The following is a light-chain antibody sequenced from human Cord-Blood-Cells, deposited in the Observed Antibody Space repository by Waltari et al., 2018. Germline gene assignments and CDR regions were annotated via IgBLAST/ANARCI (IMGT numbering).Light chain of an antibody. V-gene: IGKV1-39*01. CDR1: QSISSD. CDR2: AAS. CDR3: QQSYSTPYMYT. Sequence: DIHLIQSLSSLHASVGDRVTITRRASQSISSDLNWYQQKPGKAPKLLIYAASSLQSGVPSRFSGSGSGTDFTLTISSLQPEDFATYYCQQSYSTPYMYTFGQGTKLEIK. J-gene: IGKJ2*01.